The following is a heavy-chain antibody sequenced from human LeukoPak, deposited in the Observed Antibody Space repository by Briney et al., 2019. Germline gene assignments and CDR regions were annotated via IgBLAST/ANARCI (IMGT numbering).Heavy chain of an antibody. V-gene: IGHV3-11*01. D-gene: IGHD1-26*01. CDR2: ISSSGSTI. J-gene: IGHJ4*02. CDR3: ARYSGSYYRSDFDY. Sequence: PGGSLRLSCTASGFTFSDYYMSWIRQAPGKGLEWVSYISSSGSTIYYADSVKGRFTISRDNAKNSLYLQMNSLRAEDTAVYYCARYSGSYYRSDFDYWGQGTLVTVSS. CDR1: GFTFSDYY.